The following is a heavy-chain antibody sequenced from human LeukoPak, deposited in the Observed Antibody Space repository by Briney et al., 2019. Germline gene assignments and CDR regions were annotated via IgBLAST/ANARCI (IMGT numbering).Heavy chain of an antibody. CDR1: GYTFTSYG. V-gene: IGHV1-18*01. D-gene: IGHD2-15*01. CDR3: ARGGGFRYCSGGSCYSTHRFDY. J-gene: IGHJ4*02. CDR2: ISAYNGNT. Sequence: ASVKVSCKASGYTFTSYGISWVRQAPGQGLEWMGWISAYNGNTNYAQKLQGRVAMTTDTSTSTAYMELRSLRSDDTAVYYCARGGGFRYCSGGSCYSTHRFDYWGQGTLVTVSS.